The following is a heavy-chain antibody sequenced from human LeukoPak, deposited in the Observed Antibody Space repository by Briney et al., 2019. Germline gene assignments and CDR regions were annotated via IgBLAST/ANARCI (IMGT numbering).Heavy chain of an antibody. V-gene: IGHV4-39*01. CDR1: GGSISSSSYY. J-gene: IGHJ4*02. CDR3: ATISGRDGYNYFDY. CDR2: IYYSGST. D-gene: IGHD5-24*01. Sequence: PSGTLSLTCTVSGGSISSSSYYWGWIRQPPGKGLEWIGSIYYSGSTYYNPSLKSRVTISVDTSKNQFSLKLSSVTAADTAVYYCATISGRDGYNYFDYWGQGTLVTVSS.